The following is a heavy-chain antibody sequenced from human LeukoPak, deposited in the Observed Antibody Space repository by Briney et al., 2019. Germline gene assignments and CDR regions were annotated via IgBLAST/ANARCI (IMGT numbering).Heavy chain of an antibody. CDR1: GFAFNTYT. D-gene: IGHD6-19*01. V-gene: IGHV3-30*04. CDR3: TNGWDV. CDR2: ISFDGSNK. Sequence: PGRSLRLSCAASGFAFNTYTVHWVRQGPGKGLDWVAVISFDGSNKYYADSVKGRFTISRDNSRNTLYLQMNSLRAEDMAVYYCTNGWDVWGQGTLVTVSS. J-gene: IGHJ4*02.